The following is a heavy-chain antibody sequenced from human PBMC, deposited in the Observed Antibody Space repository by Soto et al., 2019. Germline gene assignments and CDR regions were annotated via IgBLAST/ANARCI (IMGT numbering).Heavy chain of an antibody. CDR2: IYPRDSDT. J-gene: IGHJ4*02. Sequence: GESLKISCQASGYIFSTYWIGWVRQMPGKGLEWMGIIYPRDSDTGYSPSFHGQVTISADKSISTAYLQWSSLKASDTAMYYCARPHYYDSTPDYFDYWGQGTLVTVSS. CDR1: GYIFSTYW. CDR3: ARPHYYDSTPDYFDY. D-gene: IGHD3-22*01. V-gene: IGHV5-51*01.